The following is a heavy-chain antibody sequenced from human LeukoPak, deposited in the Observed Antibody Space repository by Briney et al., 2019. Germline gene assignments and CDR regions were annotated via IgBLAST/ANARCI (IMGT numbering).Heavy chain of an antibody. V-gene: IGHV1-24*01. CDR1: GDTLTALS. Sequence: WASVKVSCMVCGDTLTALSMHWVRQAPGKGLEWMGGFHPEDGETIYAQKFQGRVTMTEDTSTDTAYMELSSLRSDDTAVYYCTTGKIYCSTTSCSDDYWGQGTLVTVSS. CDR3: TTGKIYCSTTSCSDDY. D-gene: IGHD2-2*01. J-gene: IGHJ4*02. CDR2: FHPEDGET.